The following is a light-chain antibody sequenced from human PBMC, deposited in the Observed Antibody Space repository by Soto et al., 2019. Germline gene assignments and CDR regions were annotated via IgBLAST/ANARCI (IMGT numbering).Light chain of an antibody. CDR1: QSISSW. Sequence: DIQMTQSPSTLSAAVGDRVTITCRASQSISSWLAWYQQKPGKAPKLLIYDASSLESGVPSRFSGSGSDTEFTLTIITLQPDDFTTYHCPQYHRYSLTFGGGTKVAIK. V-gene: IGKV1-5*01. CDR3: PQYHRYSLT. CDR2: DAS. J-gene: IGKJ4*01.